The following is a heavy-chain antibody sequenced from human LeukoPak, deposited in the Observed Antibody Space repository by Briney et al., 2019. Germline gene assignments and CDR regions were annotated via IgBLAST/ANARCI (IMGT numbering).Heavy chain of an antibody. J-gene: IGHJ4*02. V-gene: IGHV4-38-2*02. D-gene: IGHD6-19*01. Sequence: SETLSLTCTVSGDSISSGNYWGWIRQPPGKGLEWIGSIFHTGSTYFNLSLKSRVTISVDTSKNQFSLKLSSVTAADTAVYYCARRISVAGMGVTDWGQGTLVTVSS. CDR1: GDSISSGNY. CDR3: ARRISVAGMGVTD. CDR2: IFHTGST.